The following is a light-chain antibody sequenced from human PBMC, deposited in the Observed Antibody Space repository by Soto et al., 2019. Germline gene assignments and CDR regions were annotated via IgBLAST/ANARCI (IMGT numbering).Light chain of an antibody. CDR3: QTGGTSIV. Sequence: QLVLTQSPSASASLGASVKLTCTLSSGHSSYAIAWHQQQPEKGPRYLMKLNSDGRHSKGDGIPDRFSGSSSGAERYLTISSLQSEDEADYYCQTGGTSIVFGGGTKLTVL. CDR1: SGHSSYA. CDR2: LNSDGRH. V-gene: IGLV4-69*01. J-gene: IGLJ2*01.